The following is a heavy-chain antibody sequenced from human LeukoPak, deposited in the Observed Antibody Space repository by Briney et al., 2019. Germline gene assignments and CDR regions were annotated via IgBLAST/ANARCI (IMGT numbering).Heavy chain of an antibody. J-gene: IGHJ6*03. CDR3: AKIVVVPSGMDYYYYMDV. CDR2: IYPSGRT. V-gene: IGHV4-4*07. D-gene: IGHD2-2*01. Sequence: PSETLSLTCTVSGGSVRSYYWSWLRQPAGQGLEWIGRIYPSGRTNYNPALKSRLTMSLDTSKNQFFLKLSSVTAADTAVYYCAKIVVVPSGMDYYYYMDVWGKGTTVVVSS. CDR1: GGSVRSYY.